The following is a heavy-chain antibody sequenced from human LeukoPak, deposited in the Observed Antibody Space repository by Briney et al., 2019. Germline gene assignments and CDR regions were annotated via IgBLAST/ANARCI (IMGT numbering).Heavy chain of an antibody. CDR1: AFIFSGHW. D-gene: IGHD1-26*01. CDR2: IKEDGSER. CDR3: ARSRYSGSYIRKDPSD. J-gene: IGHJ4*02. V-gene: IGHV3-7*03. Sequence: GGSLRLSCEGSAFIFSGHWMNWVRQTPGKGLEWVASIKEDGSERQYVDSVKGRFSISRDNTKGSLFLQLNSLRSEDTAVYYCARSRYSGSYIRKDPSDWGQGTLVTVSS.